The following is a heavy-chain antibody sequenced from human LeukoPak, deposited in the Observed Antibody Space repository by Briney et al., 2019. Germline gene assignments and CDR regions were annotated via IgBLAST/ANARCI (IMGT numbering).Heavy chain of an antibody. V-gene: IGHV4-38-2*02. CDR2: IYHSGST. CDR3: ARAVGYDFWSGYRYGGDYFDY. J-gene: IGHJ4*02. D-gene: IGHD3-3*01. CDR1: GYSISSGYY. Sequence: SETLSLTCTVSGYSISSGYYWGWIRQPPGKGLEWIGSIYHSGSTYYNPSLMSRVTISVDTSKNQFSLKLSSVTAADTAVYYCARAVGYDFWSGYRYGGDYFDYWGQGTLVTVSS.